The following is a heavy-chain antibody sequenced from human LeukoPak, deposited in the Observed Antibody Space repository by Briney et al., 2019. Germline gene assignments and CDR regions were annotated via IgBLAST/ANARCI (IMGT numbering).Heavy chain of an antibody. CDR1: GFSITSYH. CDR3: ARGRGYSYGPIFDY. J-gene: IGHJ4*02. D-gene: IGHD5-18*01. Sequence: KASETLSLTCTVSGFSITSYHWSWIRQPPGKGLEWIGDLFNTGGTSYNASLKSRVTVSVDTSKNEVSLKVTSVTAADTAVYYCARGRGYSYGPIFDYWGQGTLVTVSS. V-gene: IGHV4-59*08. CDR2: LFNTGGT.